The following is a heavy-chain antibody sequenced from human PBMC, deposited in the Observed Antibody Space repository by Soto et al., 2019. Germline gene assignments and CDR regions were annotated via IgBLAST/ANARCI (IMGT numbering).Heavy chain of an antibody. J-gene: IGHJ3*02. Sequence: EVQLVESGGGLVKPGGSLRLSCAASGFTFSSDTFIWVRQAPGKGLECVSSISSSISFIYYADSVKGRFTISRDNAKNSLYLQMNSLRADDTAVYYCARHDYGLGGDAFDIWGQGTLVTVSS. CDR2: ISSSISFI. D-gene: IGHD4-17*01. V-gene: IGHV3-21*01. CDR3: ARHDYGLGGDAFDI. CDR1: GFTFSSDT.